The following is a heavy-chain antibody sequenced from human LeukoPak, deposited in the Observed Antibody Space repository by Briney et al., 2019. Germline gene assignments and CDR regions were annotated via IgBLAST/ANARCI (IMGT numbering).Heavy chain of an antibody. CDR3: AKDPNGDYVGAFDFQR. Sequence: PGGSLRLSXAGSGFTFANYAMVWVRQTPGKGLQWVSAISGSGGNTYYADSVQGRFTMSRDNSKNTLYLQMNSLRAEDTAVYYCAKDPNGDYVGAFDFQRWGRGTQVTVSS. D-gene: IGHD4-17*01. CDR2: ISGSGGNT. CDR1: GFTFANYA. V-gene: IGHV3-23*01. J-gene: IGHJ1*01.